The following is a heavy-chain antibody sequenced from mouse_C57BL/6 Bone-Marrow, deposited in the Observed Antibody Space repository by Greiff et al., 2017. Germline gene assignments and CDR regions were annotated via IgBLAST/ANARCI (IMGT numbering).Heavy chain of an antibody. J-gene: IGHJ2*01. Sequence: EVQRVESGGGLVQPGGSLKLSCAASGFTFSDYYMYWVRQTPEKRLEWVAYISNGGGSTYYPDTVKGRFTISRDNAKNTLYLQMSRLKSEDTAMYYCARRALLLRFFDYWGQGTTLTVSS. D-gene: IGHD1-1*01. CDR1: GFTFSDYY. CDR3: ARRALLLRFFDY. V-gene: IGHV5-12*01. CDR2: ISNGGGST.